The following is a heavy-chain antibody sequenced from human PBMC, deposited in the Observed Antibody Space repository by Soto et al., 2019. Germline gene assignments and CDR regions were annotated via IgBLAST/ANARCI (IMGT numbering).Heavy chain of an antibody. CDR3: AQGVLRTVFGLVTSTAIYFDF. CDR2: IFWDDDK. Sequence: QITLNESGPTQVKPRQTLTLTCTFSGFSLTTSGVGVGWIRQSPGKAPEWLALIFWDDDKRYRPSLKSRLTITKDTSKNQVLLTMADLDPADTATYYCAQGVLRTVFGLVTSTAIYFDFWGQGTPVAVSS. CDR1: GFSLTTSGVG. D-gene: IGHD3-3*01. V-gene: IGHV2-5*02. J-gene: IGHJ4*02.